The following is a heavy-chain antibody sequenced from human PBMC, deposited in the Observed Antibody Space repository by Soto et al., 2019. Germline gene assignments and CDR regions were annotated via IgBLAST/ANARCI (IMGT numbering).Heavy chain of an antibody. CDR2: INPSGGST. CDR1: GYTFTSYY. D-gene: IGHD1-26*01. CDR3: AKTGGSEEGYYYYGMDV. V-gene: IGHV1-46*01. J-gene: IGHJ6*02. Sequence: ASVKVSCEASGYTFTSYYMHWVRQAPGQGLEWMGIINPSGGSTSYAQKFQGRVTMTRDTSTSTVYMELSSLRSEDTAVYYCAKTGGSEEGYYYYGMDVWGQGTTVTVSS.